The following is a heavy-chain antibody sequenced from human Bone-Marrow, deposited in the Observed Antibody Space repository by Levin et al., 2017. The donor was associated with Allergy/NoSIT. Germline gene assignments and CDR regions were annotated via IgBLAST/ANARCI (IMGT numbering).Heavy chain of an antibody. CDR3: ARARFGTGMAFDY. CDR2: IYTTGST. D-gene: IGHD3-16*01. V-gene: IGHV4-4*07. J-gene: IGHJ4*02. CDR1: TDSIGSYY. Sequence: SPTLSLTCTVSTDSIGSYYWNWVRQPAGKGLEWIGHIYTTGSTKYNPSLKSRVTMSVDTSKNQFSLKLTSVTAADTALYYCARARFGTGMAFDYWGQGALVTVSS.